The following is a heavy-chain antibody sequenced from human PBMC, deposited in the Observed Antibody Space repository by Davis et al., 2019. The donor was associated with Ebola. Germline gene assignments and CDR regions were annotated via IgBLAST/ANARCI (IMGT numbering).Heavy chain of an antibody. CDR1: GGTFSSYA. Sequence: ASVKVSCKASGGTFSSYAISWVRQAPGQGLEWMGWISAYNGNTNYAQKLQGRVTMTTDTSTSTAYMELRSLRSDDTAVYYCARRIAVGPFDYWGQGTLVTVSS. D-gene: IGHD6-19*01. V-gene: IGHV1-18*01. CDR3: ARRIAVGPFDY. J-gene: IGHJ4*02. CDR2: ISAYNGNT.